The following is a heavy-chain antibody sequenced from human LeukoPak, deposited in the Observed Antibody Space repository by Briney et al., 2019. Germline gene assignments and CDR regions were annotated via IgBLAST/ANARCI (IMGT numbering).Heavy chain of an antibody. Sequence: SETLSLTCAVYGGSSSGYYWSWIRQPPGKGLEWIGEINHSGSTNYNPSLKSRVTISVDTSKNQFSLKLSSVTAADTAVYYCARGRVASGQRKRNWFDPWGQGTLVTVSS. CDR1: GGSSSGYY. CDR2: INHSGST. J-gene: IGHJ5*02. D-gene: IGHD1-1*01. V-gene: IGHV4-34*01. CDR3: ARGRVASGQRKRNWFDP.